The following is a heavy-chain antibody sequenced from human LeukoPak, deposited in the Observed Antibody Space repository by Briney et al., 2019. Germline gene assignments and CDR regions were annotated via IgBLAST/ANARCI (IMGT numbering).Heavy chain of an antibody. D-gene: IGHD3-22*01. J-gene: IGHJ4*02. CDR3: ASPSSYESSGLDY. Sequence: GGSLRLSCAASGFTFSSYGMHWVRQAPGKGLEWVAFIRYDGSNKYYADSVKGRFTISRDNSKNTLYLQMNSLRSEDTAVYYCASPSSYESSGLDYWGQGTLVTVSS. V-gene: IGHV3-30*02. CDR2: IRYDGSNK. CDR1: GFTFSSYG.